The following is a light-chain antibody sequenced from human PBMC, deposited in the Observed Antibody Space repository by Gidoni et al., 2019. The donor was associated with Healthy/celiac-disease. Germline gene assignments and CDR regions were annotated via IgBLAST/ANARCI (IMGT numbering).Light chain of an antibody. J-gene: IGKJ2*01. CDR3: QQRSNWPPYT. Sequence: EIVLTQSPATLSLSPGERATLSCRASQSVSSYLAWYQQKPGQAPRLLSYDASNRATGIPARFSGSGSGTDFTLTISSLEPEEFAVYYCQQRSNWPPYTFGQGTKAGDQT. CDR1: QSVSSY. CDR2: DAS. V-gene: IGKV3-11*01.